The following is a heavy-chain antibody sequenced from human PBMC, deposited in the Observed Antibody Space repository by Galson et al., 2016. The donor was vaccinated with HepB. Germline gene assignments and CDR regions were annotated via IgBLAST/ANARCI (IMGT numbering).Heavy chain of an antibody. V-gene: IGHV3-64D*06. CDR2: ISSNGGST. D-gene: IGHD3-10*01. Sequence: SLRLSCAASGFTFSSYAMHWVRQAPGKGLEYVSAISSNGGSTYYADSVKGRFTISRDNSKNTLYLQMSSLRAEDTAVDYCVKHMVRGVIYPHTDYRGQGTLVTVSS. J-gene: IGHJ4*02. CDR1: GFTFSSYA. CDR3: VKHMVRGVIYPHTDY.